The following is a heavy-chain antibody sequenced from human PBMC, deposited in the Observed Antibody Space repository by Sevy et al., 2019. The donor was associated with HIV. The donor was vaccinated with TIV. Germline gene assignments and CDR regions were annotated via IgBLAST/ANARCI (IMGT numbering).Heavy chain of an antibody. Sequence: GGSLRLSCAASGFTFSIYGMHWVRQAPGKGLEWVACIRYDGSTKYYADSVKGRFTISRDNSKNTLYLQMNSLRAEDTAVYYCAKEYYYFDLWGRGTLVTVSS. J-gene: IGHJ2*01. D-gene: IGHD1-26*01. CDR2: IRYDGSTK. V-gene: IGHV3-30*02. CDR1: GFTFSIYG. CDR3: AKEYYYFDL.